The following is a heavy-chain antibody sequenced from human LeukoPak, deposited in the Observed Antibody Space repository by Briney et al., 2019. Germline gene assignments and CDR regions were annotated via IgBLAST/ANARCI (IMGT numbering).Heavy chain of an antibody. V-gene: IGHV3-7*01. Sequence: GGSLRLSCATSGFTFSRYWMSWVRQAPGKGLEWVANINQGGSEKYHVESVKGRFTISRDNAKNSLYLQMNSLTVEDTAVYYCAVSNWMDPWGQGTLVTVSS. CDR2: INQGGSEK. CDR3: AVSNWMDP. CDR1: GFTFSRYW. J-gene: IGHJ5*02.